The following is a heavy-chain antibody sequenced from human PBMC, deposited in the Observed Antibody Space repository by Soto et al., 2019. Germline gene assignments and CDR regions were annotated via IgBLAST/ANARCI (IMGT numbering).Heavy chain of an antibody. D-gene: IGHD2-2*01. V-gene: IGHV1-69*13. CDR2: IIPIFGTA. Sequence: PGASVKVSCKASGGTFSSYAISWVRQAPGQGPEWMGGIIPIFGTANYAQKFQGRVTITADESTSTAYMELSSLRSEDTAVYYCARDEEIYCSSTSCYHHGDYYYGMDVWGQGTTVTVS. CDR3: ARDEEIYCSSTSCYHHGDYYYGMDV. J-gene: IGHJ6*02. CDR1: GGTFSSYA.